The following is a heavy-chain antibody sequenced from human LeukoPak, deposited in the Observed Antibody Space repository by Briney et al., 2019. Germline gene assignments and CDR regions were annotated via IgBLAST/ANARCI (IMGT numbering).Heavy chain of an antibody. CDR1: GFTFDDYA. D-gene: IGHD2-2*01. CDR3: AKDTCSSTSCHFDY. V-gene: IGHV3-9*01. CDR2: ISWNSGSI. J-gene: IGHJ4*02. Sequence: GGSLRLSCAASGFTFDDYAMHWVRQAPGKGLEWVSGISWNSGSIGYADSVKGRFTISRDNAKNSLYLQMNSLRAEDTALYYCAKDTCSSTSCHFDYWGQGTLVTVSS.